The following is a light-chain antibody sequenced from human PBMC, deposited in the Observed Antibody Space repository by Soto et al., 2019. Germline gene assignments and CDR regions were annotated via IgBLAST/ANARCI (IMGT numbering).Light chain of an antibody. CDR3: SSFTSSSSYV. CDR1: SSDVGDYNY. CDR2: DVT. V-gene: IGLV2-14*03. Sequence: QSALTQPASVSGSPGQSITISCTGTSSDVGDYNYVSWYQQHPGKAPKLMIYDVTIRPSGVSHRFSGSKSGNTASLTISGLHTEDEAYYYCSSFTSSSSYVFGTGTKVTVL. J-gene: IGLJ1*01.